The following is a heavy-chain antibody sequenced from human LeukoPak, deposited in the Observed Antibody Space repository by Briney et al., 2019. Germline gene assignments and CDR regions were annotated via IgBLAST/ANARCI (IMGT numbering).Heavy chain of an antibody. J-gene: IGHJ3*02. CDR2: INTDGSST. CDR3: ARDPPTYRYCSGGSCWNDAFDI. D-gene: IGHD2-15*01. Sequence: GGSLRLSCAASGFTFSSYWMHWVRQAPGKGLVWVSRINTDGSSTSYADSVKGRFTISRDNAKNTLYLQMNSLRAEDTAVYYCARDPPTYRYCSGGSCWNDAFDIWGQGTMVTVSS. CDR1: GFTFSSYW. V-gene: IGHV3-74*01.